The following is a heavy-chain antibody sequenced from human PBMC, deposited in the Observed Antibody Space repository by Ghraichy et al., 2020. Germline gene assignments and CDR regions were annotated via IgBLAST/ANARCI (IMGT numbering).Heavy chain of an antibody. D-gene: IGHD6-19*01. Sequence: GGSLRLSCAASGFTFSSYDMHWVRQATGKGLEWVSAIGTAGDTYYPGSVKGRFTISRENAKNSLYLQMNSLRAGDTAVYYCARDKRYSSGPQTYGMDVWGQGTTVTVSS. V-gene: IGHV3-13*01. CDR1: GFTFSSYD. CDR2: IGTAGDT. J-gene: IGHJ6*02. CDR3: ARDKRYSSGPQTYGMDV.